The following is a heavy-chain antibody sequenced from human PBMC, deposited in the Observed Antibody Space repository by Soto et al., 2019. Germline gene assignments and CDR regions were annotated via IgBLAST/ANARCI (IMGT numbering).Heavy chain of an antibody. D-gene: IGHD6-6*01. J-gene: IGHJ4*02. Sequence: GGSLRLSCASSGFTFSSYSINWVRQAPGKGLEWVSSISSSSSYIYYADSVKGRFTISRDNAKNSLYLQMNSLRAEDTAVYYCARGPGIAARLYYFDYWGQGTLVTVSS. CDR1: GFTFSSYS. CDR2: ISSSSSYI. V-gene: IGHV3-21*01. CDR3: ARGPGIAARLYYFDY.